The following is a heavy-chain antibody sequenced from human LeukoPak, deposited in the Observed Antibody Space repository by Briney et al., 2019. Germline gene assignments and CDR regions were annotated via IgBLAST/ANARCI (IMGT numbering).Heavy chain of an antibody. CDR3: VRGEYYNDSSAYTSVDY. CDR1: GFTFNSFG. J-gene: IGHJ4*02. D-gene: IGHD3-22*01. Sequence: GGSLRLSCAASGFTFNSFGMHWVRQAPGKGLEWVAVIWYDGNNKYYADSVKGRFTISRDNSKNTLYLQMNSLRAEDTAVYYCVRGEYYNDSSAYTSVDYWGQGTLVTVSS. CDR2: IWYDGNNK. V-gene: IGHV3-33*01.